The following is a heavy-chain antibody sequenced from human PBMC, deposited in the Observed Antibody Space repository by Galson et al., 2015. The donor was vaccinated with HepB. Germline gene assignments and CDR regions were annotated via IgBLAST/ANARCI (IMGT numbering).Heavy chain of an antibody. Sequence: SLRLSCAASGFTFSSYGMHWVRQAPGKGLEWVSVISYNGSKIYYADSVKGRFTISRDNSKNTLYLQMNSLRAEDTAVYYCAKQMRDSSGRCDYYCDYWGQGTLVTVSS. CDR3: AKQMRDSSGRCDYYCDY. V-gene: IGHV3-30*18. D-gene: IGHD6-19*01. CDR1: GFTFSSYG. CDR2: ISYNGSKI. J-gene: IGHJ4*02.